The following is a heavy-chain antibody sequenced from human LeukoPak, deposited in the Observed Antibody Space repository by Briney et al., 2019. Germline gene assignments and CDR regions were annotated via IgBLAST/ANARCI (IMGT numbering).Heavy chain of an antibody. CDR2: IRQDGSDK. V-gene: IGHV3-7*05. D-gene: IGHD7-27*01. Sequence: GGSLRLSCAASGFTFSGFWMTWVRQAPGKGLEWVANIRQDGSDKNCVDSVKGRFTISRDNAKNSLYLQMNNLRVEDAAVYYCARDWHWGSDYWGQGTLVTVSS. J-gene: IGHJ4*02. CDR1: GFTFSGFW. CDR3: ARDWHWGSDY.